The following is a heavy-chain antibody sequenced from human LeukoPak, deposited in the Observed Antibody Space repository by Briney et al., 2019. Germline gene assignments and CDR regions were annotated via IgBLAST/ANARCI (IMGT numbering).Heavy chain of an antibody. CDR1: GFTFSTYS. CDR3: ARGLQGIDY. CDR2: ISPDSNYI. D-gene: IGHD4-11*01. V-gene: IGHV3-21*01. Sequence: GGSLRLSCAASGFTFSTYSMNWVRQAPGKGLEWVSSISPDSNYIYYGDSVKGRFTISRDDAENSLYLQMSSLRAEDTAVYYCARGLQGIDYWGQGTLVTVSS. J-gene: IGHJ4*02.